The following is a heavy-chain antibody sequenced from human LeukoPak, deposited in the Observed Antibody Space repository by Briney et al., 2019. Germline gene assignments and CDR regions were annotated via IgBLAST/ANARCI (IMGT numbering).Heavy chain of an antibody. D-gene: IGHD2-2*01. Sequence: SETLSLTCTVSGGSISSSSYYWGWIRQPPGKGLEWIGSIYYSGSAYYNPSLKSRVTISVDTSKNQFSLKLSSVTAADTAVYYCARRLVGTEDYWGQGTLVTVSS. V-gene: IGHV4-39*01. J-gene: IGHJ4*02. CDR3: ARRLVGTEDY. CDR1: GGSISSSSYY. CDR2: IYYSGSA.